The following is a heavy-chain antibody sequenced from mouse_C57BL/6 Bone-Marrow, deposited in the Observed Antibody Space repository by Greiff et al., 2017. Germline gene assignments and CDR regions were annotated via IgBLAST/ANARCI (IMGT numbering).Heavy chain of an antibody. V-gene: IGHV14-2*01. CDR3: ATLIYYGSPHWYFDV. Sequence: VKLQQSGAELVKPGASVKLSCPASGFNIKDYYMHWVKQRTEQGLEWIGRIDPEDGATKYAPKFQGKATITADTSSNTAYLQLSSLTSEYTAVYYCATLIYYGSPHWYFDVWGTGTTVTVSS. CDR1: GFNIKDYY. D-gene: IGHD1-1*01. CDR2: IDPEDGAT. J-gene: IGHJ1*03.